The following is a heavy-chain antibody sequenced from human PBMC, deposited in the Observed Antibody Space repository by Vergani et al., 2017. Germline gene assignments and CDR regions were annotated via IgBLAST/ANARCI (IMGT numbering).Heavy chain of an antibody. V-gene: IGHV3-23*04. CDR2: ISSDGGST. CDR3: AGPQGTSAYYYGGFDY. D-gene: IGHD3-22*01. Sequence: EVQLVESGGELVQPGRPLRLSCTASGFTFGDDAISWFRQAPGKGPEWVSTISSDGGSTYYADSVKGRFTISRDNSKNTLSLQMNSLTAEDTAIYYCAGPQGTSAYYYGGFDYWGQGILVTVSS. CDR1: GFTFGDDA. J-gene: IGHJ4*02.